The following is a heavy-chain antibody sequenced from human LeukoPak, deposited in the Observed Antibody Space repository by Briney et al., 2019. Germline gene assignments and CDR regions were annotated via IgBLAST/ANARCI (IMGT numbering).Heavy chain of an antibody. CDR2: IYYTGST. D-gene: IGHD6-19*01. V-gene: IGHV4-59*08. Sequence: SETLSLTCTVSGGSISSSYWSWIRQPPGKGLEWIGYIYYTGSTNYNPSLKSRVTISVDTSKNQFSLKLSSVTAADTAVYYCARLKGYSSGWYPSYYFDYWGQGTLVTVSS. CDR3: ARLKGYSSGWYPSYYFDY. J-gene: IGHJ4*02. CDR1: GGSISSSY.